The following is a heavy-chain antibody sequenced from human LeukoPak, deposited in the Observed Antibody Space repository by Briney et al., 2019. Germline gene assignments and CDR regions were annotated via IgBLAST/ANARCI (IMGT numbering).Heavy chain of an antibody. D-gene: IGHD5-24*01. CDR1: GFTFSTYA. Sequence: GGSLRLSCAASGFTFSTYAMSWVRQAPGKGPEWVSSISNSGGSTYYADSVKGRFTISRDKSKNRLYLQMNSLRVEDTAVYYCAKGGRAEMATTHFDYWGQGTLLTVSS. CDR3: AKGGRAEMATTHFDY. J-gene: IGHJ4*02. CDR2: ISNSGGST. V-gene: IGHV3-23*01.